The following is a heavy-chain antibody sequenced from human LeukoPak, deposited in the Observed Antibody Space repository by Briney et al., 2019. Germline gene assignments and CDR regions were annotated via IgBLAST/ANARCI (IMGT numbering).Heavy chain of an antibody. CDR1: GFSFSNSG. CDR2: MRYDGSSK. J-gene: IGHJ3*02. V-gene: IGHV3-30*02. Sequence: GGSLRLSCAASGFSFSNSGMHWVRQAPGKGLEWVAFMRYDGSSKFYTDSVKGRFTISRDNSKNTLYLQMNSLRAEDTAVYYCAKDFIYGGWGNGFDIWGQGTMVTVSS. CDR3: AKDFIYGGWGNGFDI. D-gene: IGHD3-16*01.